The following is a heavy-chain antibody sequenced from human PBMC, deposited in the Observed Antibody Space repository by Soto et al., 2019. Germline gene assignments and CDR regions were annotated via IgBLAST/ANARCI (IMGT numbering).Heavy chain of an antibody. D-gene: IGHD3-16*01. CDR2: IDPTDSYT. J-gene: IGHJ4*02. CDR3: ARLPVLSLVGVWGFDC. CDR1: GYIFTSYW. Sequence: RGESLKISCKVSGYIFTSYWISWVRQMPGKGLEWMGRIDPTDSYTDYSPSFEGHVTISVDKSINSAYLQWSSLKASDSAMYYCARLPVLSLVGVWGFDCWGLGPLVTVSS. V-gene: IGHV5-10-1*01.